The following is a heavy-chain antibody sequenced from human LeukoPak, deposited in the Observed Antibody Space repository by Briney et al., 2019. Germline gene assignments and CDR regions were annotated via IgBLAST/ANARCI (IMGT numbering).Heavy chain of an antibody. D-gene: IGHD3-3*01. J-gene: IGHJ4*02. Sequence: SETLSLTCTVSGGSISSSCYYWSWIRQPAGTGLEWIVRIYTSGSTNYNPSLKSRVTISVDTSKNQFSLKLSSVTAADTAVYYCARGYDFWSGYYRSHFDYWGQGTLVTVSS. CDR2: IYTSGST. V-gene: IGHV4-61*02. CDR1: GGSISSSCYY. CDR3: ARGYDFWSGYYRSHFDY.